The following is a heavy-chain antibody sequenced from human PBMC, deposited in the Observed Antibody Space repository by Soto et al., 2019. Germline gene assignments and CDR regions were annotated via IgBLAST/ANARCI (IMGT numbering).Heavy chain of an antibody. Sequence: SDTLSLTCTVSGGSISSSSYYWGWIRQPPGKGLEWIGSIYYSGSTYYNPSLKSRVTISVDTSKNQFSLKLSSVTAADTAVYDCARKVMVRGVMLDYWGQGTLVXVSS. CDR3: ARKVMVRGVMLDY. J-gene: IGHJ4*02. D-gene: IGHD3-10*01. CDR1: GGSISSSSYY. V-gene: IGHV4-39*01. CDR2: IYYSGST.